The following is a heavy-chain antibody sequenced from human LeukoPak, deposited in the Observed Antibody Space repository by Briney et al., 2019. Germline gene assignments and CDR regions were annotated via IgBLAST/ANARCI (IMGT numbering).Heavy chain of an antibody. Sequence: GGSLRLSCAVSGSDFSSHNFHWVRQAPGKGLEWVSFISRNSRTTYYADSVKGRFTISRDDAKNLVYLQMNSLRAEDTAVYYCAGDYALGYWGQGTLVTVSS. CDR2: ISRNSRTT. V-gene: IGHV3-48*04. CDR1: GSDFSSHN. D-gene: IGHD3-16*01. CDR3: AGDYALGY. J-gene: IGHJ4*02.